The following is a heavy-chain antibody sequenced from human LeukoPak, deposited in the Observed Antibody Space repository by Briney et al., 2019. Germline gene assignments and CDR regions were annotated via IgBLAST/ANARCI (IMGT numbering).Heavy chain of an antibody. Sequence: PGGSLRLSCAASGFTFSSYSMTWVRQAPGKGLEWVSSISSSSSYIYYADSVKGRFTISRDNAENSLYLQMNSLRAEDTAVYYCARSRGIAAAGDLDYWGQGTLVTVSS. CDR3: ARSRGIAAAGDLDY. D-gene: IGHD6-13*01. V-gene: IGHV3-21*01. CDR1: GFTFSSYS. J-gene: IGHJ4*02. CDR2: ISSSSSYI.